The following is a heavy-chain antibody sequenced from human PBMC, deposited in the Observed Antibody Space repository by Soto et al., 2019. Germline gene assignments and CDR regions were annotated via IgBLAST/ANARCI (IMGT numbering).Heavy chain of an antibody. CDR1: GGTFSSYT. CDR3: ARGLVEPAASGMGGASWFDP. D-gene: IGHD2-2*01. Sequence: SVKVSCKASGGTFSSYTISWVRQAPGQGLEWMGRIIPILGIANYAQKFQGRVTITADKSTSTAYMELSSLRSEDTAVYYCARGLVEPAASGMGGASWFDPWGQGTLVTVSS. J-gene: IGHJ5*02. V-gene: IGHV1-69*02. CDR2: IIPILGIA.